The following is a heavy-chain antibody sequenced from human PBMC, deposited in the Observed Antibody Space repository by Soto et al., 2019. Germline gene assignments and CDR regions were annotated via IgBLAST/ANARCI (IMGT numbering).Heavy chain of an antibody. D-gene: IGHD3-10*01. V-gene: IGHV3-72*01. Sequence: EVELVESGGGLVQPGGSLRVSCVVSGFTLSEYYMDWVRQAPGKGLEWIGRTRSKAKSYTTEYAASVRGRFIISRDDSGRSLYLQMNSLETDDTAVYYCARGGKDHLTHYFIDYWGQGTLVTVSS. CDR2: TRSKAKSYTT. CDR3: ARGGKDHLTHYFIDY. J-gene: IGHJ4*02. CDR1: GFTLSEYY.